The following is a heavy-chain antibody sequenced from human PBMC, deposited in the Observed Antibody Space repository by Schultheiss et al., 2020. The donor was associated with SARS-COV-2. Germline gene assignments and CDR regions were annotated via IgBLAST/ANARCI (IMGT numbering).Heavy chain of an antibody. CDR3: ARGYGAANGMDV. V-gene: IGHV4-34*01. CDR2: INHSGST. CDR1: GGSISSYY. D-gene: IGHD4/OR15-4a*01. Sequence: SETLSLTCTVSGGSISSYYWSWIRQPPGKGLEWIGEINHSGSTNYNPSLKSRVTISVDTSRKQFSLKLSSVTAADTAVYYCARGYGAANGMDVWGQGTAVTVSS. J-gene: IGHJ6*02.